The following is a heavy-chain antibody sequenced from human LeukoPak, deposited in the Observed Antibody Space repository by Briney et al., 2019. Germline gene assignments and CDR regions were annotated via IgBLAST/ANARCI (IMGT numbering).Heavy chain of an antibody. Sequence: GASVKVSCKASGYTFSSYAMNWVRQAPGQGLEWMGWINTNTGNPTYAQGFTGRVVFSLDNSLSTAYLQISSLKAEDTAVYYCARGCRPQGLWYSSSWYSSSYNWFDLWGQGTLVTVSS. CDR2: INTNTGNP. D-gene: IGHD6-13*01. CDR1: GYTFSSYA. V-gene: IGHV7-4-1*02. CDR3: ARGCRPQGLWYSSSWYSSSYNWFDL. J-gene: IGHJ5*02.